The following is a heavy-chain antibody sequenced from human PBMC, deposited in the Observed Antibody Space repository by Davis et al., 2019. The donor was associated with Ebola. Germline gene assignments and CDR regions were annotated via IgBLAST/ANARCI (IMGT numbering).Heavy chain of an antibody. Sequence: SGPTLVKPTQTLTLTCPFSGFSLSTPGEGLAWIRQPPGKPLEWLTDHYWNNDDHNSPSLKSRVTITKDTSKNQVVLTMTNVDPVDTATYYCAHRVPYFGMDVWGQGTTVTVSS. CDR1: GFSLSTPGEG. D-gene: IGHD3-9*01. J-gene: IGHJ6*02. CDR3: AHRVPYFGMDV. CDR2: HYWNNDD. V-gene: IGHV2-5*01.